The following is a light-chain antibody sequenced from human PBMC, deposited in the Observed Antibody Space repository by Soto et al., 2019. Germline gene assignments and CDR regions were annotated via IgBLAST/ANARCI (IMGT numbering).Light chain of an antibody. Sequence: GARVTITCRASQSISSWLAWYLQKPGKAPKLLIYEARNLESGVPSRFSGSGSGTEFTLTVSSLQPDDFATYYCQQYDSYPSTFGQGTKVEIK. J-gene: IGKJ1*01. V-gene: IGKV1-5*01. CDR2: EAR. CDR3: QQYDSYPST. CDR1: QSISSW.